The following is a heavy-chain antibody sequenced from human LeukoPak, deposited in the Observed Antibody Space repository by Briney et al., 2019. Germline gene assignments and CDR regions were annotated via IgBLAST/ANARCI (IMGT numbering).Heavy chain of an antibody. CDR1: GYTFTSYG. V-gene: IGHV1-18*01. J-gene: IGHJ6*02. Sequence: ASVKVSCKASGYTFTSYGISWVRQAPGQGLEWMGWISAYNGNTNYAQKLQGRVTMTTDTSTSTAYMELSSLRSEDTAVYYCARERYYGSGSYYNNYGMDVWGQGTTVTVSS. D-gene: IGHD3-10*01. CDR2: ISAYNGNT. CDR3: ARERYYGSGSYYNNYGMDV.